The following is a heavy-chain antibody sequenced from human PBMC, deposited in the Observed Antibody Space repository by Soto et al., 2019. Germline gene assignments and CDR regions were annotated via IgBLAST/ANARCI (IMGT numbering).Heavy chain of an antibody. J-gene: IGHJ6*02. D-gene: IGHD3-3*01. CDR1: GFTFSSFG. Sequence: QVQVVESGGGVVQPGRSLRLSCAASGFTFSSFGMHWVRQAPGKGLEWVSLIWYDGSKKSYGDSVKGRFTISRDNSRNTVYLQMNGLRADDTAVYYCARDASYYSLWSGYYPSRNGMDVWGQGTKVTVSS. CDR2: IWYDGSKK. CDR3: ARDASYYSLWSGYYPSRNGMDV. V-gene: IGHV3-33*01.